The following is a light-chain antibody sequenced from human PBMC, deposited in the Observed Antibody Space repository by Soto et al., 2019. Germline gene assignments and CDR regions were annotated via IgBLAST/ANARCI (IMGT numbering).Light chain of an antibody. CDR2: DDK. CDR1: DIGAKN. V-gene: IGLV3-21*02. J-gene: IGLJ2*01. CDR3: QVWDSSSNAVV. Sequence: SYELTQPPSVSVAPGQTARISCGANDIGAKNVHWYQQKAGQAPVLVISDDKVRPSGIPARFSGSASRDTATLTISWVEAGDEADYHCQVWDSSSNAVVFGGGTKVTVL.